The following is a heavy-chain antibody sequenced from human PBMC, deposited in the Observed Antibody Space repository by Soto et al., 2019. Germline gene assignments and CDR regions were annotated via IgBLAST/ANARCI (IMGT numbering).Heavy chain of an antibody. CDR2: IIHTGST. Sequence: SETLSLTCSVSGGSFSTYYWTWIRQPPGKGLEWIGEIIHTGSTIYNPSLKSRVTISVDTSQNHFSLKLTSVTAADTAVYFCARERRVVGGSSSKWYDYFDYWAQGTLVTVSS. V-gene: IGHV4-34*12. CDR3: ARERRVVGGSSSKWYDYFDY. D-gene: IGHD6-13*01. J-gene: IGHJ4*02. CDR1: GGSFSTYY.